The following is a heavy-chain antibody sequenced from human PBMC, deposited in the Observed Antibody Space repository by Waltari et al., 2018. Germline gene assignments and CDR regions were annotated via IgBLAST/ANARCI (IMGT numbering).Heavy chain of an antibody. Sequence: VQLVQSGAEVKTSGSSVRVSCKAAGGIFSTYAILWVRQAPGQGLEWLGGIIPSFGTANYAQKFQGRVTITADESTSTAYMELSSLRSEDTAVYYCAKNGDYYESSGYSNFDYWGQGTLVTVSS. CDR1: GGIFSTYA. CDR2: IIPSFGTA. CDR3: AKNGDYYESSGYSNFDY. J-gene: IGHJ4*02. V-gene: IGHV1-69*01. D-gene: IGHD3-22*01.